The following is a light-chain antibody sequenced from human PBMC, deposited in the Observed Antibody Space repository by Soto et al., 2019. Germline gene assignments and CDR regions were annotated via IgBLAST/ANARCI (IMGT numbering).Light chain of an antibody. CDR1: QSVSGN. CDR3: QQYNIWPPIT. CDR2: GAS. Sequence: EIVMTQSPATLSVSPGERATLSCRASQSVSGNLAWYQQKPGQAPRLLIYGASTRATGIPAGFSGSGSGTEFTLTISSLQSEDFAVYYCQQYNIWPPITFGQGTRLEIK. J-gene: IGKJ5*01. V-gene: IGKV3-15*01.